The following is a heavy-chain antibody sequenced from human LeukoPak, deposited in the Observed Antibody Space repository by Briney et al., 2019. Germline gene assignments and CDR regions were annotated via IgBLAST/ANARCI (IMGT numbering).Heavy chain of an antibody. CDR1: GFTFSSYS. D-gene: IGHD5-18*01. CDR2: ISSSSSYI. CDR3: ARGQVYSYGPFDY. J-gene: IGHJ4*02. V-gene: IGHV3-21*01. Sequence: GGSLRLSCAASGFTFSSYSMNWVRQAPGKGLEWVSSISSSSSYIYYADSVKGRFTISRDNDKNSLYLQMNSLRAEDTAVYYCARGQVYSYGPFDYWGQGTLVTVSS.